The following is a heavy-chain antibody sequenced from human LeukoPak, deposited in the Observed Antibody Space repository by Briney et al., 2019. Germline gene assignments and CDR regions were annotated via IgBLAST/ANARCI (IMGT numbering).Heavy chain of an antibody. Sequence: GGSLRLSCVASGFTFTHYWMSWVRQAPGKGLEWVANIKEDGSIEDYVDSVKGRFTVSRDNAKNSLYLEMNSLRVEDTAVYYCVSQQVAPPWGQGTLVIVSS. V-gene: IGHV3-7*01. CDR2: IKEDGSIE. CDR1: GFTFTHYW. J-gene: IGHJ5*02. CDR3: VSQQVAPP. D-gene: IGHD5-12*01.